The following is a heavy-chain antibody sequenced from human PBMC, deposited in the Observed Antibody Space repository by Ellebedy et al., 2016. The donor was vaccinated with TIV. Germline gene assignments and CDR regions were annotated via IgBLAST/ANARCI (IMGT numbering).Heavy chain of an antibody. J-gene: IGHJ4*02. CDR2: ISGSGGST. CDR3: ARGRTTGI. CDR1: GFIFSSYA. Sequence: GESLKISCAASGFIFSSYAMSWVRQAPGKGLEWVSGISGSGGSTYYADSVKGRFTISRDNSKNTLYLQMNSLRAEDTAVYYCARGRTTGIWGQGTLVTVSS. V-gene: IGHV3-23*01. D-gene: IGHD1-14*01.